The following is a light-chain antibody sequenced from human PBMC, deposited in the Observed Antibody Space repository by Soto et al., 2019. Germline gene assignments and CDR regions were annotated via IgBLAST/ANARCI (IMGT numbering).Light chain of an antibody. J-gene: IGKJ5*01. Sequence: EIVLTQSPAPLSLSPGERATLSCRASQSVSSHLAWYQQKPGQAPRLLIYDAANRATGIPARFSGSGSGTDFTLTISSPEPEDFAVYYCQQRSNWPLTFGQGTRLEIK. V-gene: IGKV3-11*01. CDR2: DAA. CDR1: QSVSSH. CDR3: QQRSNWPLT.